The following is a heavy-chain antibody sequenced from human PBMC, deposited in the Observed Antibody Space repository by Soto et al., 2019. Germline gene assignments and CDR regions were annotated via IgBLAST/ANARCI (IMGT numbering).Heavy chain of an antibody. J-gene: IGHJ4*02. Sequence: QVQLQESGPGLVKPSQTLSLTCTVSGGSISSGGYYWSWIRQHPGKGLEWIGYIYYSGSTYYNPSLKXRXTXSXXPSKNQFSLKLSSVTAADTAVYYCASSSGGRYYDYWGQGTLVTVSS. D-gene: IGHD2-15*01. CDR3: ASSSGGRYYDY. CDR2: IYYSGST. CDR1: GGSISSGGYY. V-gene: IGHV4-31*03.